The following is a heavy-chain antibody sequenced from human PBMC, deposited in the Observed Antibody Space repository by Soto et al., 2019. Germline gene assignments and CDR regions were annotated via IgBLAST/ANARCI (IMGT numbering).Heavy chain of an antibody. V-gene: IGHV4-4*02. CDR3: ARAAMGGSSWPFDY. CDR2: IYHSGST. D-gene: IGHD6-13*01. Sequence: QVQLQESGPGLVKPSGTLSLTCAVSGGSISSSNWWSWVRQPPGKGLEWIGEIYHSGSTNYNPSLKIRVTLSVDKSKNQFSLKLICVTAADTAVYYCARAAMGGSSWPFDYWGQGTLVTVSS. J-gene: IGHJ4*02. CDR1: GGSISSSNW.